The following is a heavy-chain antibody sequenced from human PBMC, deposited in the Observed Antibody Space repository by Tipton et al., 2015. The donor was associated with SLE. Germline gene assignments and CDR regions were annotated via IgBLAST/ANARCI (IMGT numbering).Heavy chain of an antibody. J-gene: IGHJ5*02. CDR3: ARAEGYSSGWYFWCDP. CDR2: IIPIFGTA. Sequence: QSGAEVKKPGASVKVSCKASGYTFTSYGISWVRQAPGQGLEWMGGIIPIFGTANYAQKFQGRVTITADESTSTAYMELSSLRSEDTAVYYCARAEGYSSGWYFWCDPWGQGTLVTVSS. CDR1: GYTFTSYG. D-gene: IGHD6-19*01. V-gene: IGHV1-69*13.